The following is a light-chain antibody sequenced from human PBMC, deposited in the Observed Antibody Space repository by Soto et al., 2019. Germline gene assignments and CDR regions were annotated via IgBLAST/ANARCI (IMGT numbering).Light chain of an antibody. J-gene: IGKJ1*01. V-gene: IGKV1-5*03. CDR2: KAS. CDR3: QQYNSYWT. Sequence: DIQMTQSPSTLSASVGDRVTITCRASQSISSWLAWYQQKPGKAPNLLIYKASSLESGVPSRFSGSGSGTEFTLTISSLQPDEFATYYGQQYNSYWTFGQGTNVELK. CDR1: QSISSW.